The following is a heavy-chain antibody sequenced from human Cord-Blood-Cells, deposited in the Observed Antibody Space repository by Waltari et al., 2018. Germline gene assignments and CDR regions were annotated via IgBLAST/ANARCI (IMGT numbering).Heavy chain of an antibody. D-gene: IGHD6-19*01. CDR3: ARGVGSGWYDY. J-gene: IGHJ4*02. Sequence: EVQLVESGGGLVQPGGSLRLSCAASGFTVSSNYMSWVRQAPGKGLEWVSVSYSGGSTYYADSVKGRLTSPRHNSKNTLYLQMNGLRAEDTAVYYCARGVGSGWYDYWGQGTLVTVSS. V-gene: IGHV3-53*04. CDR1: GFTVSSNY. CDR2: SYSGGST.